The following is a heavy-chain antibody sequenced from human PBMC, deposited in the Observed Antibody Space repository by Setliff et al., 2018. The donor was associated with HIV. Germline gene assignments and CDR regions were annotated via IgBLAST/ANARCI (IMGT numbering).Heavy chain of an antibody. Sequence: PSETLSLTCTVSGYSISSGYYWGWIRQPPGKGLEWIGSIYHSGSTYYNPSLKSRVTISVDTSKNQFSLKLSSVTAADTAAYYCARESLNLGEFSSNHDASDIWGQGTMVTVSS. V-gene: IGHV4-38-2*02. CDR1: GYSISSGYY. CDR3: ARESLNLGEFSSNHDASDI. J-gene: IGHJ3*02. D-gene: IGHD3-16*02. CDR2: IYHSGST.